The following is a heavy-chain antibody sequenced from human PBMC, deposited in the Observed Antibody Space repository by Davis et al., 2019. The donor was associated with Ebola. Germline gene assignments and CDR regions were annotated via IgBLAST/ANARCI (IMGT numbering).Heavy chain of an antibody. CDR2: IKQNGSEK. J-gene: IGHJ4*02. CDR1: GFTFNKYW. Sequence: GESLKISCAASGFTFNKYWMTWVRQAPGKGLEWVANIKQNGSEKYYVDAVKGRFTISRDNAKNSLFLQMNSLRAEDTAVYYCARGPSTGNSFSHWGQGTLVTVSS. CDR3: ARGPSTGNSFSH. D-gene: IGHD4-23*01. V-gene: IGHV3-7*01.